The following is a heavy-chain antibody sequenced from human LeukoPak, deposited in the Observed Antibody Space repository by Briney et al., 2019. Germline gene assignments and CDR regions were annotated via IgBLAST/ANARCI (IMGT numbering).Heavy chain of an antibody. CDR3: ASRRSYGGNHSSSFDY. Sequence: SETLSLTCTVSGGSISSYYWGWIRQPPGKGLEWIGSIYYSGSTYYNPSLKSRVTISVDTSKNQFSLKLSSVTAADTAVYYCASRRSYGGNHSSSFDYWGQGTLVTVSS. V-gene: IGHV4-39*07. CDR1: GGSISSYY. D-gene: IGHD4-23*01. J-gene: IGHJ4*02. CDR2: IYYSGST.